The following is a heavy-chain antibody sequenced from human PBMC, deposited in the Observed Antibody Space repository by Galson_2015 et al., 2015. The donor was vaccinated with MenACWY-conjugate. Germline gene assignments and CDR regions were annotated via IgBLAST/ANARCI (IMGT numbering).Heavy chain of an antibody. V-gene: IGHV3-23*01. CDR3: AKLVEQRLVCFYFGMDV. J-gene: IGHJ6*02. Sequence: SLRLSCAASGFTFSTYAMSWVRQAPGKGLEWVSAISGSGGSTYYADSVKGRFTISRDKSKNTLHLQMKSLRAEDTAVYYCAKLVEQRLVCFYFGMDVWGQGTTVTASS. CDR2: ISGSGGST. D-gene: IGHD6-13*01. CDR1: GFTFSTYA.